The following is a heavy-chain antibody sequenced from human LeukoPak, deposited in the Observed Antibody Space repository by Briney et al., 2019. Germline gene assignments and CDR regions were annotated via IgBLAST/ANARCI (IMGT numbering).Heavy chain of an antibody. J-gene: IGHJ4*02. Sequence: GRSLRLSCVVSGFTFSSSWMRWVRQTPGKGLESVASISQDGNEKYYVDSVKGRFTISRDNAQNSLYLQMNSVRADDTAVYYCSKGSRSLPIGSWGQGTPVTVSS. CDR1: GFTFSSSW. CDR2: ISQDGNEK. CDR3: SKGSRSLPIGS. V-gene: IGHV3-7*05.